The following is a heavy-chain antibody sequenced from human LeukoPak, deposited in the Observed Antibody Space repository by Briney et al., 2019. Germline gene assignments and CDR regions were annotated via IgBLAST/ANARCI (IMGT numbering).Heavy chain of an antibody. J-gene: IGHJ4*02. D-gene: IGHD6-13*01. V-gene: IGHV4-34*01. CDR1: GGSFSGYY. CDR3: ARGIRQQLVFFDY. Sequence: SETLSLTCAVYGGSFSGYYWSWIRQPPGKGLEWIGEINHSGSTNYNPSLKSRVTISVDTSKNQFSLKLSSVTAADTAVYYCARGIRQQLVFFDYWGQGTLVTVSS. CDR2: INHSGST.